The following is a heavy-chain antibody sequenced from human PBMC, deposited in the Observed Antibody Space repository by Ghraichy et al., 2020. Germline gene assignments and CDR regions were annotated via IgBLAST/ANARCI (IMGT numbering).Heavy chain of an antibody. CDR3: ARVGIAVAGVPLYYFDC. Sequence: SETLSLTCTVSGGSISSYYWSWIRQPPGKGLEWIGYIYYSGSTNYNPSPQSRFTISVDTSKNQFSLKLSSVTAADTAVYYCARVGIAVAGVPLYYFDCWGQGTLVTVSS. D-gene: IGHD6-19*01. CDR2: IYYSGST. V-gene: IGHV4-59*01. J-gene: IGHJ4*02. CDR1: GGSISSYY.